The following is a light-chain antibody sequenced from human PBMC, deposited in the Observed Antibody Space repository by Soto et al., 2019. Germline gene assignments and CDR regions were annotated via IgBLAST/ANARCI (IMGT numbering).Light chain of an antibody. J-gene: IGKJ5*01. CDR3: QQYNNWPPIT. CDR1: QSVSTN. V-gene: IGKV3D-15*01. CDR2: RAS. Sequence: EIVMTQSPATLSVSPGERATLSCRASQSVSTNVAWYRQKPGQAPRLLFYRASTRATGIPARFSGSGSGTEFTLTISSLQSEDFVVYYCQQYNNWPPITFGQGTRLEI.